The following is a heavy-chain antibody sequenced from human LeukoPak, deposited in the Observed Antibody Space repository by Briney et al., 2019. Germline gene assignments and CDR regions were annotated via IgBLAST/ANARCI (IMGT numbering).Heavy chain of an antibody. CDR1: GCTFSSFY. D-gene: IGHD1-7*01. V-gene: IGHV4-34*01. J-gene: IGHJ4*02. CDR3: ARGRYDGNYRGGFYYFDY. CDR2: INHSGST. Sequence: AETLTLNCAASGCTFSSFYRSWVRQSPEKGLEWMAQINHSGSTTNNPSLRNRVTISVATPKNQVSLELTSVTAADTAVYYCARGRYDGNYRGGFYYFDYWGQGTLVTVSS.